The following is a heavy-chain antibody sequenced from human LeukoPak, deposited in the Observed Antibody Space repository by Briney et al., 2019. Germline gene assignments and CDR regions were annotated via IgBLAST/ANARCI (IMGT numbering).Heavy chain of an antibody. J-gene: IGHJ6*02. V-gene: IGHV4-4*02. CDR2: IYHSGST. CDR1: GGSISTSNW. D-gene: IGHD3-22*01. Sequence: SETLSLTCAVSGGSISTSNWWSWVRQPPGKGLEWIGEIYHSGSTYYNPSLKSRVTISVDTSKNQFSLKLSSVTAADTAVYYCARASGYYDSSGYAHYYYGMDVWGQGTTVTVSS. CDR3: ARASGYYDSSGYAHYYYGMDV.